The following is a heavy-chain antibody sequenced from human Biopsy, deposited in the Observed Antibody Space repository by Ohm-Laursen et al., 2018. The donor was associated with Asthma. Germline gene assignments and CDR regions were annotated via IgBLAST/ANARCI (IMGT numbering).Heavy chain of an antibody. J-gene: IGHJ6*02. CDR2: VSVYNGNT. CDR1: GYTFNSAG. V-gene: IGHV1-18*01. D-gene: IGHD3-10*01. Sequence: ASVKVSCKASGYTFNSAGITWVRQAPGQGLEWMGWVSVYNGNTKVAQKLQDRVTMITDTSTSTAYMELRSLRSDDTAVYFCARAVDYSHYYGVDVWGQGTTVTVS. CDR3: ARAVDYSHYYGVDV.